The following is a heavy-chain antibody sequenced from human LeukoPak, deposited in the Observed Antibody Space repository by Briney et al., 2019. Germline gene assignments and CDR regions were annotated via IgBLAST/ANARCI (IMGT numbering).Heavy chain of an antibody. CDR2: IYPGDSDT. CDR1: GYIFTRHW. Sequence: GESLKISCQVSGYIFTRHWIGWVRQMPGKGLESMGIIYPGDSDTRYSPSFEGQVIISADKSSNTAYLQWSSLKASDTAMYYCARVERWLQFYYFDYWGQGTLVTVSS. CDR3: ARVERWLQFYYFDY. J-gene: IGHJ4*02. V-gene: IGHV5-51*01. D-gene: IGHD5-24*01.